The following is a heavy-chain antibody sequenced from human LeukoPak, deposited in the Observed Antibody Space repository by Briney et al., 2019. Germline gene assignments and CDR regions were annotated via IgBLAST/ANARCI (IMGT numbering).Heavy chain of an antibody. D-gene: IGHD6-13*01. CDR2: IIPIFGTA. V-gene: IGHV1-69*05. J-gene: IGHJ4*02. CDR1: GGTFISYA. CDR3: ARGGGAAADFDY. Sequence: ASVTVSFKASGGTFISYAISWVRPAPGQGLEWMGGIIPIFGTANYAQKFQGRVTITTDESTSTAYMELSSLRSEDTAVYYCARGGGAAADFDYWGQGTLVTVSS.